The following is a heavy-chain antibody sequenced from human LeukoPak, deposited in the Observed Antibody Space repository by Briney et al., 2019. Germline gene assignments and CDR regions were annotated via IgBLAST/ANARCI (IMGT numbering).Heavy chain of an antibody. D-gene: IGHD2/OR15-2a*01. V-gene: IGHV1-2*02. CDR3: ARGVARLGSTTSFYFDY. CDR2: INPNSGDT. J-gene: IGHJ4*02. CDR1: GYAFTDYY. Sequence: ASVKVSCKASGYAFTDYYMQWVRQAPGQGLEWMGWINPNSGDTYYAQEFQGRVTVTRDTSISTAYMELRRLRSDDTAVYYCARGVARLGSTTSFYFDYWGQGTLVTVSS.